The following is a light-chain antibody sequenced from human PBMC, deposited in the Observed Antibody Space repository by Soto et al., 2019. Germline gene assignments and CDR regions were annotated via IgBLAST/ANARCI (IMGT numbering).Light chain of an antibody. Sequence: QSALTQPASVSGSPGQSITISCTGTSSDVGGYNYVSWYQQHPGKAPKLIIYEVSNRPSGVSTRSSGYKSGNTASLTISGLQAEDEADYYCSSYTSRSTLVFGGVTKVTVL. CDR2: EVS. J-gene: IGLJ3*02. CDR1: SSDVGGYNY. V-gene: IGLV2-14*01. CDR3: SSYTSRSTLV.